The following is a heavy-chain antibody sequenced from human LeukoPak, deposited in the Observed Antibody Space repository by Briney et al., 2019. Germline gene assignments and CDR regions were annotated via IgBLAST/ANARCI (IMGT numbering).Heavy chain of an antibody. Sequence: GGSLRLSCAASGFTFSSYALHWVRQAPGKGLEWVAVISYDGSNKDYADSVKGRFTLSRDNSKNTVYLQMNSLRAEDTAVYYCARVRYYDSSGYLNWGQGTLVTVSS. CDR2: ISYDGSNK. D-gene: IGHD3-22*01. J-gene: IGHJ4*02. V-gene: IGHV3-30-3*01. CDR1: GFTFSSYA. CDR3: ARVRYYDSSGYLN.